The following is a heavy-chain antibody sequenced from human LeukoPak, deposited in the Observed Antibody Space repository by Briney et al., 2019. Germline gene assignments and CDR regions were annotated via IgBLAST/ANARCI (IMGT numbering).Heavy chain of an antibody. CDR1: GFTFTTYS. D-gene: IGHD3-10*01. CDR2: ISSSSSYI. Sequence: PGGSLRLSCAASGFTFTTYSMNWVRQAPGKGLEWVSSISSSSSYIYYADSVKSRFTISRDNAKNSLYLQMNSLRAEDTAVYYCARGPGDFDYWGQGTLVTVSS. CDR3: ARGPGDFDY. V-gene: IGHV3-21*01. J-gene: IGHJ4*02.